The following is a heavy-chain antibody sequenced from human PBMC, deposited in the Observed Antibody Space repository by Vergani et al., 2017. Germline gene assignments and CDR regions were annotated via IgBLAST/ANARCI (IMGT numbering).Heavy chain of an antibody. J-gene: IGHJ4*02. CDR1: GFTFSNAW. CDR3: TTAPSYYYGSGSYGY. V-gene: IGHV3-15*01. Sequence: EVQLLESGGGLVQPGGSLRLSCAASGFTFSNAWMSWVRQAPGKGLEWVGRIKSKTDGGTTDYAAPVKGRFTISRDDSKNTLYLQMNSLKTEDTAVYYCTTAPSYYYGSGSYGYWGQGTLVTVSS. D-gene: IGHD3-10*01. CDR2: IKSKTDGGTT.